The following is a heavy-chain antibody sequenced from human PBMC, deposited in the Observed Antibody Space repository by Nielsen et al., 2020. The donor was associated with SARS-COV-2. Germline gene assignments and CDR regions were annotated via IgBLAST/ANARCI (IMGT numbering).Heavy chain of an antibody. D-gene: IGHD6-13*01. CDR3: AKDYSNFGYYYGMDV. J-gene: IGHJ6*02. Sequence: GGSLRLSCAASGFTFSSYWMHWVRQAPGKGLVWVSRINSDGSSTYYADSVKGRFTISRDNSKNTLYLQMNSLRAEDTAVYYCAKDYSNFGYYYGMDVWGQGTTVTVSS. CDR1: GFTFSSYW. CDR2: INSDGSST. V-gene: IGHV3-74*01.